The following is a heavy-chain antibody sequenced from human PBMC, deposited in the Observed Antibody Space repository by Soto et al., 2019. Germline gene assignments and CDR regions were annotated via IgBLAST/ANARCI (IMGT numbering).Heavy chain of an antibody. V-gene: IGHV1-18*01. CDR2: VSAHTGDS. CDR3: ARPSTSYGDYGWSLAY. J-gene: IGHJ4*02. Sequence: QVQLVHSGAEVKKPGASVKVSCKASGYPFGGYAIGWVRQAPGQGLEWMGWVSAHTGDSGAAQRFQGRVTLTTETSTSTAYMELRGLRSDDTAVYYCARPSTSYGDYGWSLAYWGQGTLVTVSS. D-gene: IGHD4-17*01. CDR1: GYPFGGYA.